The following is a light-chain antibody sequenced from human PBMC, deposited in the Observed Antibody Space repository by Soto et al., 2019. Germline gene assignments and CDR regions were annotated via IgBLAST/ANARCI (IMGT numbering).Light chain of an antibody. V-gene: IGKV3-15*01. J-gene: IGKJ1*01. CDR2: GAS. CDR1: LSISSN. CDR3: QQYNNWWT. Sequence: EIVMTQSPATLSASPGERATLSCRASLSISSNLAWYQQKPGQAPRLLIYGASTRATGIPARFSGSGSGTEFTLTISSLQSEDFAFYYCQQYNNWWTFGQGTKV.